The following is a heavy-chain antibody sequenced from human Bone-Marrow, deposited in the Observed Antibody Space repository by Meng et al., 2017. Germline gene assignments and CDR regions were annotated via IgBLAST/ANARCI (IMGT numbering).Heavy chain of an antibody. Sequence: ETLSLTCGASEFTFSTYWMTWVRQAPGKGLEWVANINQDGSEKYYVDSVKGRFTISRDNAKNSLYLQMNSLRADDTAVFYCARDGRGYGMDVWGQGTTVTVSS. CDR3: ARDGRGYGMDV. D-gene: IGHD3-10*01. CDR1: EFTFSTYW. V-gene: IGHV3-7*01. J-gene: IGHJ6*02. CDR2: INQDGSEK.